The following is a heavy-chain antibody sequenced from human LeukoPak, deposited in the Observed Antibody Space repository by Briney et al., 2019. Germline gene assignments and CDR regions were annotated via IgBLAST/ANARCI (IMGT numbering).Heavy chain of an antibody. Sequence: PGGSLRLSCAASGFTFSSYAMSWVRQAPGKGLEWVSAISDSGGSTYYADSVKGRFTISRDNSKNTLYLQLNSLRAGDTAVYYCARACSGGSCYLAAFDIWGQGTMVTVSS. CDR1: GFTFSSYA. V-gene: IGHV3-23*01. D-gene: IGHD2-15*01. CDR3: ARACSGGSCYLAAFDI. CDR2: ISDSGGST. J-gene: IGHJ3*02.